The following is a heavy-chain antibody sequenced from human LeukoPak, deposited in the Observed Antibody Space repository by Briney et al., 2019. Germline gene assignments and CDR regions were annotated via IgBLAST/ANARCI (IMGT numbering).Heavy chain of an antibody. CDR1: GGSISSSY. V-gene: IGHV4-59*08. CDR3: ARPLGSKNGFDI. J-gene: IGHJ3*02. D-gene: IGHD1-26*01. Sequence: SEILSLTCTVFGGSISSSYWSWIRQPPGKGLEWIGFIHYSGSTNYNPSVKSRVSMSVDTSKNQFSLKLNSVTAADTAVYYCARPLGSKNGFDIWGQGTLVTVSS. CDR2: IHYSGST.